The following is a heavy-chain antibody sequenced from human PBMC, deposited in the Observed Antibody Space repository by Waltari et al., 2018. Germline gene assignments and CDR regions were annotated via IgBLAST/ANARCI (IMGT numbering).Heavy chain of an antibody. J-gene: IGHJ1*01. CDR1: GGTFSSYP. D-gene: IGHD6-13*01. CDR2: IIPIFGTA. CDR3: ARVGKQQLEGYFQH. V-gene: IGHV1-69*13. Sequence: QVQLVQSGAEVKKPGSSVRVSCKASGGTFSSYPFSWVLQAPGQGLEWMGGIIPIFGTANYAQKFQGRVTITADESTSTAYMELSSLRSEDTAVYYCARVGKQQLEGYFQHWGQGTLVTVSS.